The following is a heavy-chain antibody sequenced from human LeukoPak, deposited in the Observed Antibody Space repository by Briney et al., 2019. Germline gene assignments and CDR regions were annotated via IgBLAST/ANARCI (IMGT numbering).Heavy chain of an antibody. V-gene: IGHV1-8*01. J-gene: IGHJ5*02. CDR2: TNPNSGNT. CDR1: GYTFTSYD. CDR3: ARGWIRANWFDP. D-gene: IGHD2-2*03. Sequence: GASVKVSCKASGYTFTSYDINWVRQATGQGLEWMGWTNPNSGNTGYAQKFQGRVTMTRNTSISTAYMELSSLRSEDTAVYYCARGWIRANWFDPWGQGTLVTVSS.